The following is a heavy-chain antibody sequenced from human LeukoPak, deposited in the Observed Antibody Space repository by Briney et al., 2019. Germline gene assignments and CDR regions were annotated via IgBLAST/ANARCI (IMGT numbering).Heavy chain of an antibody. V-gene: IGHV1-46*01. Sequence: ASVKVSCKASGYTFTSYYMHWVRQAPGQGLEWMGIINTSGGSTSYAQKFQGRVTMTRDMSTSTVYMELSSLRSEDTAVYYCARRETYYFYIDVWGKGTTVTVSS. CDR2: INTSGGST. J-gene: IGHJ6*03. CDR3: ARRETYYFYIDV. CDR1: GYTFTSYY.